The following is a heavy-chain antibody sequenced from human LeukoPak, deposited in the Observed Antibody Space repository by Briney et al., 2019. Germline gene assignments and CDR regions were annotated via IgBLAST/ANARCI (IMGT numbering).Heavy chain of an antibody. J-gene: IGHJ4*02. CDR3: AKRMDTIMVKGAFDY. D-gene: IGHD5-18*01. Sequence: GGSLGLSCAASGFTFSNYAISWVRQAPGKGLEWVSSVSANGVYTYYADSVQGRFTISRDNSKNTLYLHMSSLSAEDTAVYYCAKRMDTIMVKGAFDYWGQGTLVSVSS. V-gene: IGHV3-23*01. CDR1: GFTFSNYA. CDR2: VSANGVYT.